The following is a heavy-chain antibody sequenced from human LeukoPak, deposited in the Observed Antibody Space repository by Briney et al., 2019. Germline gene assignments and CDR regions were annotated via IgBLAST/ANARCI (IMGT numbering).Heavy chain of an antibody. CDR2: ISSSSSII. D-gene: IGHD3-22*01. V-gene: IGHV3-48*01. Sequence: GGPLRLSCGASGFTFNSYNMNWVRQAPGKGLEWVSYISSSSSIIYYTDSVKGRFTISRDHAKNSLYLQMNSLRAEDTAMYFCAGDDSSGYFFDFWGQGTLVTVSS. CDR3: AGDDSSGYFFDF. CDR1: GFTFNSYN. J-gene: IGHJ4*02.